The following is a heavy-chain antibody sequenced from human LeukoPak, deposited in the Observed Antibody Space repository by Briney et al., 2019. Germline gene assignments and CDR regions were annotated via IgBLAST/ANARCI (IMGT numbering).Heavy chain of an antibody. D-gene: IGHD3-22*01. Sequence: SETLSLTCTVSGGSISSYYGSWIRQPPGKGLEWIGYIYTSGSTNYNPSLKSRVTISVDTSKNQFSLKLSSVTAADTAVYYCARRSYDSSGYYSSRFGAFDIWGQGTMVTVSS. CDR1: GGSISSYY. CDR2: IYTSGST. J-gene: IGHJ3*02. V-gene: IGHV4-4*09. CDR3: ARRSYDSSGYYSSRFGAFDI.